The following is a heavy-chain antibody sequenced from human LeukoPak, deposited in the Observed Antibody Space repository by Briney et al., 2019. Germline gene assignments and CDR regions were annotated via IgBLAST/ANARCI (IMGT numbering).Heavy chain of an antibody. Sequence: GGSLRLSCAASGFSFSSYSMTWVRQAPGKGLEWVSSMSSGSSYIYYADSVRGRYTISRDNAKNSLYLLMNSLRVEDTAVYYCARDRPTGASRLFVVQWGQGTLVTVSS. D-gene: IGHD3-3*01. V-gene: IGHV3-21*01. J-gene: IGHJ4*02. CDR1: GFSFSSYS. CDR3: ARDRPTGASRLFVVQ. CDR2: MSSGSSYI.